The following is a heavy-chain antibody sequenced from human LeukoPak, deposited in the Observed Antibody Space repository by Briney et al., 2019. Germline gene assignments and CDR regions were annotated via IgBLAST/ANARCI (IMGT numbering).Heavy chain of an antibody. CDR3: ARGYNSSSWSYYYFDY. CDR1: GGSISGYY. D-gene: IGHD6-13*01. CDR2: INHSGST. Sequence: SETLSLTCTVSGGSISGYYWSWIRQPPGKGLEWIGEINHSGSTNYNPSLKSRVTISVDTSKYQFSLKLSSVTAADTAVYYCARGYNSSSWSYYYFDYWGQGTLVTVSS. J-gene: IGHJ4*02. V-gene: IGHV4-34*01.